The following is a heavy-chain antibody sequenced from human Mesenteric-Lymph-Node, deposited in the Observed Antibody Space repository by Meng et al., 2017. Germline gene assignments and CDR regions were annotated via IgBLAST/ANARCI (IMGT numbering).Heavy chain of an antibody. J-gene: IGHJ3*02. D-gene: IGHD6-13*01. V-gene: IGHV1-3*01. CDR1: GYTFTSYD. CDR3: ARTNYRIAAAGGAFDI. Sequence: ASVKVSCKASGYTFTSYDINWVRQATGQRLEWMGWINAGNGNTKYSQKFQGRVTITRDTSASTAYMELSSLRSEDTAVYYCARTNYRIAAAGGAFDIWGQGTMVTVSS. CDR2: INAGNGNT.